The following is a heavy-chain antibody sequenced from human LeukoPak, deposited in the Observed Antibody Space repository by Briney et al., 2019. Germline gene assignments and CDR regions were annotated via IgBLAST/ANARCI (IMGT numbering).Heavy chain of an antibody. CDR3: ARAYLYYYYMDV. CDR2: ISSSSSYI. Sequence: PGGSLRLSCAASGFTFSSYVMSWVRQAPGKGLEWVSSISSSSSYIYYADSVKGRFTISRDNAKNSLYLQMNSLRAEDTAVYYCARAYLYYYYMDVWGKGTTVTVSS. V-gene: IGHV3-21*01. J-gene: IGHJ6*03. CDR1: GFTFSSYV.